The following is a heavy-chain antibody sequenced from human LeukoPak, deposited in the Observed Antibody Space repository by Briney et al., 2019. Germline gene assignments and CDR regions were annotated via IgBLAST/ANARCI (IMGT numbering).Heavy chain of an antibody. J-gene: IGHJ4*02. D-gene: IGHD5-12*01. CDR3: ARRSVATIKDLFDY. CDR1: GFTFSNYW. Sequence: GGSLRLSCAASGFTFSNYWMSWVRQAPGKGLEWVANIKQDGSEKYYVDSVKGRFTISRDNAKNSLYLQMNSLRAEDTAVYYCARRSVATIKDLFDYWGQGTLVTVSS. CDR2: IKQDGSEK. V-gene: IGHV3-7*01.